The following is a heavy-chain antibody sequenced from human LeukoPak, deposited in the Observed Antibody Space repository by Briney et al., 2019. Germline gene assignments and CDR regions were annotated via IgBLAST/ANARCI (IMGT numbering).Heavy chain of an antibody. Sequence: SETLSLTCAVYGGSFSGYYWSWIRQSPGKGLEWIGYISHTASTNYNPSLKSRVTLSIDTSKSQLSFQLTSVTAADTAVYYCAREKSPERKTWLQLGAFDVWGQGTVVTVSS. CDR1: GGSFSGYY. CDR2: ISHTAST. J-gene: IGHJ3*01. V-gene: IGHV4-59*01. CDR3: AREKSPERKTWLQLGAFDV. D-gene: IGHD5-24*01.